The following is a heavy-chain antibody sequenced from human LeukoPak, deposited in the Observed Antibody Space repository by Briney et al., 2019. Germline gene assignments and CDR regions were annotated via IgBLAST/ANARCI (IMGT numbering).Heavy chain of an antibody. Sequence: PGGSLRLSCAASGFNFDEYAMHWVRQAQGKGLEWVSGISWNSGTIRYADSVKGRFTISRDNAKNSLYLEMNSLRAEDMGLYYCAKGQKYYYYYYMDVWGRGTTVSVSS. J-gene: IGHJ6*03. CDR3: AKGQKYYYYYYMDV. CDR1: GFNFDEYA. V-gene: IGHV3-9*03. CDR2: ISWNSGTI.